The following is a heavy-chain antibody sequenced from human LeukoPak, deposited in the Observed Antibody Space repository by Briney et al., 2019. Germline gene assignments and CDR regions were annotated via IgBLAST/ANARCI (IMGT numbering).Heavy chain of an antibody. D-gene: IGHD3-3*01. Sequence: GGSLRLSCAASGFTFNKYAMRWVRQAPGKGLEWGSTMTADGDATYYADSVKGRFTISRDNSKNTLSLEMNSLTGDDTAVYFCAKPHLFGVVMRFDYWGQGTLVAVSS. V-gene: IGHV3-23*01. CDR1: GFTFNKYA. CDR2: MTADGDAT. CDR3: AKPHLFGVVMRFDY. J-gene: IGHJ4*02.